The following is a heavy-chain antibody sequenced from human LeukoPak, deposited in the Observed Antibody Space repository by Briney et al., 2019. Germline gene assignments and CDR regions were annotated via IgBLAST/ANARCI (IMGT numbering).Heavy chain of an antibody. J-gene: IGHJ4*02. V-gene: IGHV4-39*01. Sequence: SETLSLTCTVSGGSISSSSHYWGWIRQPPGKGLEWIGSIYYSGRTYYNPSLRSRVTISVDTSKNQFSLKLTSVTAADTAVYYCVRHLGRGSGSIPWYFDYWGQGTLVTVSS. CDR1: GGSISSSSHY. CDR3: VRHLGRGSGSIPWYFDY. CDR2: IYYSGRT. D-gene: IGHD3-10*01.